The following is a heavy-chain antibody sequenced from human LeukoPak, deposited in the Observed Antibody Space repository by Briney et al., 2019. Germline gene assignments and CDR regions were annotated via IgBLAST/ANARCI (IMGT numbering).Heavy chain of an antibody. Sequence: GGSLRLSCAASGFTFSSYAMHWVRQAPGKGLEWVAVISYDGSNKYYADSVKGRFTISRDNSKNTLYLQMNSLRAEDTAVYYCAKEDYYDSSGYFDYWGQGTLVTVSS. V-gene: IGHV3-30-3*01. CDR2: ISYDGSNK. CDR1: GFTFSSYA. D-gene: IGHD3-22*01. J-gene: IGHJ4*02. CDR3: AKEDYYDSSGYFDY.